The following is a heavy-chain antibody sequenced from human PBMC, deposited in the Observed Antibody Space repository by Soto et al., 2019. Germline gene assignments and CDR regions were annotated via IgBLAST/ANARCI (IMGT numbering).Heavy chain of an antibody. CDR1: GGSFSGYY. CDR2: INHSGST. CDR3: ARRAIFGVVTTRPYYYYGMDV. V-gene: IGHV4-34*01. J-gene: IGHJ6*02. D-gene: IGHD3-3*01. Sequence: SETLSLTCAVYGGSFSGYYWSWIRQPPGKGLEWIGEINHSGSTNYNPSLKSRVTISVDTSKNQFSLKLSSVTAADTAVYYCARRAIFGVVTTRPYYYYGMDVWGQGTTVTVSS.